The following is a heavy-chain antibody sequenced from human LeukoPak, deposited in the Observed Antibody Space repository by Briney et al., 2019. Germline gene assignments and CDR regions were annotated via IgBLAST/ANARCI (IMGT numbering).Heavy chain of an antibody. CDR2: INHSGST. CDR1: GGSFSGYY. D-gene: IGHD3-10*01. Sequence: SETLSLTCAVYGGSFSGYYWSWIRQPPGRGLEWIGEINHSGSTNYNPSLKSRVTISVDTSKNQFSLKLSSVTAADTAVYYCARGGYYYGSGSYSPSDYFGYWGQGTLVTVSS. V-gene: IGHV4-34*01. J-gene: IGHJ4*02. CDR3: ARGGYYYGSGSYSPSDYFGY.